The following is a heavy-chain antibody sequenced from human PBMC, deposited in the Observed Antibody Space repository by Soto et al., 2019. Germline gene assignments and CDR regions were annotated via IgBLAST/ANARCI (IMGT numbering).Heavy chain of an antibody. CDR3: ARAAGKQIARFYYYYGMDV. Sequence: PSETLSLTCTVSGGSISSGDYYWSWIRQPPGKGLEWIGYIYYSGSTYYNPSLKSRVTISVDTSKNQFSLKLSSVTAADTAVYYCARAAGKQIARFYYYYGMDVWGQGTTVTVSS. J-gene: IGHJ6*02. D-gene: IGHD6-6*01. V-gene: IGHV4-30-4*01. CDR2: IYYSGST. CDR1: GGSISSGDYY.